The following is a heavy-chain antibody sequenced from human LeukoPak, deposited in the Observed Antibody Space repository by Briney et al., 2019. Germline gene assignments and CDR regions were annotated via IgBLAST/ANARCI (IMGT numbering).Heavy chain of an antibody. CDR2: IYYSGST. CDR3: ASCYDSSGYYDY. D-gene: IGHD3-22*01. CDR1: GGSISSGDYY. J-gene: IGHJ4*02. V-gene: IGHV4-30-4*01. Sequence: PSETLSLTCTVSGGSISSGDYYWSWIRQPPGKGLEWIGYIYYSGSTYYNPSLKSRVTISVDTSKNQFSLKLSSVTAADTAVYYCASCYDSSGYYDYWGQGTLVTVSS.